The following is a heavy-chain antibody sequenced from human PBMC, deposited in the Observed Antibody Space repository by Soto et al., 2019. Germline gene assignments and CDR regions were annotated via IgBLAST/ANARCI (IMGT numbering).Heavy chain of an antibody. Sequence: SETLSLTCTVSGGSFTNYYWSWIRQPPGRGLEWIGYIYNTGSTNYNPSLKSRVTISVDTSKNQFSLKLSSVTAADTAVYYCASRNYYGSGSYHYYFDYWGQGTLVTV. CDR1: GGSFTNYY. V-gene: IGHV4-59*08. CDR2: IYNTGST. D-gene: IGHD3-10*01. CDR3: ASRNYYGSGSYHYYFDY. J-gene: IGHJ4*02.